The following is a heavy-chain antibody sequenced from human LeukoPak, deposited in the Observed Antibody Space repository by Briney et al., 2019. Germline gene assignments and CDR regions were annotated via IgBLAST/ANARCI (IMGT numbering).Heavy chain of an antibody. V-gene: IGHV3-23*01. CDR3: AKETTVTTKAPFDY. D-gene: IGHD4-17*01. Sequence: GGSLRLSCAASGLTLSSYAMGSVRQAPGRGLEWDSAISGSDGSTYYADSVKGRFTTSRDNSKNRLYLQMISLRAEDTAVYYCAKETTVTTKAPFDYWGQGTLVTVSS. CDR2: ISGSDGST. J-gene: IGHJ4*02. CDR1: GLTLSSYA.